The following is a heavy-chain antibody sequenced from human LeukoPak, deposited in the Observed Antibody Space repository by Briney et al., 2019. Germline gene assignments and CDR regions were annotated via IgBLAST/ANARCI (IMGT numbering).Heavy chain of an antibody. CDR2: IYYSGST. D-gene: IGHD3-10*01. V-gene: IGHV4-30-4*01. J-gene: IGHJ4*02. Sequence: SQTLSLTCTVSGGSISSGGYYWSWIRQPPGKGLEWIGYIYYSGSTYYNPSLKSRVTISVDTSKNQFSLKLSSVTAADTAVYYCASMAVGELIHFDYWGQGTLVTVSS. CDR3: ASMAVGELIHFDY. CDR1: GGSISSGGYY.